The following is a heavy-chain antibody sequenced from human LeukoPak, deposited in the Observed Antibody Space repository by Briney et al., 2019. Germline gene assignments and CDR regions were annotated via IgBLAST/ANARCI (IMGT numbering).Heavy chain of an antibody. V-gene: IGHV3-23*01. CDR2: ISGSGGST. D-gene: IGHD3-22*01. CDR1: GFTFSSYA. J-gene: IGHJ4*02. Sequence: GSLRLSCAASGFTFSSYAMSWVRQAPGKGLEWVSAISGSGGSTYYADSVKGRLTISRDNSKNTLYLQMNSLRAEDTAVYYCAKDRSGYYDIQFFDYWGQGTLVTVSS. CDR3: AKDRSGYYDIQFFDY.